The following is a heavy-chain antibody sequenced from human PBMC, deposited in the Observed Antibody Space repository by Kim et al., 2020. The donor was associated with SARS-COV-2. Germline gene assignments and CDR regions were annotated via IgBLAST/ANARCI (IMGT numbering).Heavy chain of an antibody. J-gene: IGHJ3*02. D-gene: IGHD3-16*01. V-gene: IGHV3-43*02. Sequence: GGSLRLSCAVSGFSFDEFSMYWVRQVPGKGLEWLSVISGDGGSTQYADSVKGRFTVSRDNSKNSLSLQMDSLKTEDTGLYYCAKDFVITGRIVPHVFDNWGQGTLVTVSS. CDR3: AKDFVITGRIVPHVFDN. CDR1: GFSFDEFS. CDR2: ISGDGGST.